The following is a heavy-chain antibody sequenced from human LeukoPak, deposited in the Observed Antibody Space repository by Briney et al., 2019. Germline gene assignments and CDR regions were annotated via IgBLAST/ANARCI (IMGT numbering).Heavy chain of an antibody. CDR1: GHSFTSYW. Sequence: GESLKISCKGSGHSFTSYWIGWVRQMPGKGLEWMGIIYPGDSDTRYSPSFQGQVTISADKSISTAYLQWSSLKASDTVMYYCARAGGYCSSTSCYVGYFDYWGQGTLVTVSS. CDR3: ARAGGYCSSTSCYVGYFDY. CDR2: IYPGDSDT. V-gene: IGHV5-51*01. D-gene: IGHD2-2*01. J-gene: IGHJ4*02.